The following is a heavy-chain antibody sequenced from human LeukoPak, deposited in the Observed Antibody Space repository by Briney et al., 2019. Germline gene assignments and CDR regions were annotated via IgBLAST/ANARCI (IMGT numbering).Heavy chain of an antibody. CDR1: GFTFSSYS. CDR3: ARDLAGNYYGSGSPRYFEN. J-gene: IGHJ4*02. D-gene: IGHD3-10*01. CDR2: ISSSSSYI. Sequence: PGGSLRLSCVVSGFTFSSYSMNWVRQAPGKGLEWVSSISSSSSYIYYADSVKGRFTISRDNAKNSLHLQMNSLRAEDTAVYYCARDLAGNYYGSGSPRYFENWGQGTLVTVSS. V-gene: IGHV3-21*01.